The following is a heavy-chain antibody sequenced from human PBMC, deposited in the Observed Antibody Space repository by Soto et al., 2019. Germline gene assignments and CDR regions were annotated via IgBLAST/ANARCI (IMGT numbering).Heavy chain of an antibody. CDR1: GYTFTHYY. J-gene: IGHJ4*02. D-gene: IGHD6-13*01. CDR2: INPASGST. V-gene: IGHV1-46*01. Sequence: QVQLVQSGAEVKKPGASVKLSCRTSGYTFTHYYIHWVRQAPGQGLEWLAIINPASGSTNYAQDFQGRVTLTMDTSTTTVYMELSGLRAEDTAIFYCARDLAAGDYWGQGTLVRLL. CDR3: ARDLAAGDY.